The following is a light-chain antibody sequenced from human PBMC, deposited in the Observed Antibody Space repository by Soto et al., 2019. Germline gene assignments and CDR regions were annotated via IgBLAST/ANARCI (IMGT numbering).Light chain of an antibody. Sequence: DIQMTQSPSTLSASVGDRVTITCRASLSIDKWLAWYQQKPGRAPKLLIYHASILASGVPSRFSGSGSGTEFTLTISSLQPDDFATYFCQQYNNDSTFGRGTKVDIK. CDR3: QQYNNDST. V-gene: IGKV1-5*01. J-gene: IGKJ1*01. CDR2: HAS. CDR1: LSIDKW.